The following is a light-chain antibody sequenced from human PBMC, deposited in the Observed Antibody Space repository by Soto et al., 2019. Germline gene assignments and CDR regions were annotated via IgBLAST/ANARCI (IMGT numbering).Light chain of an antibody. CDR3: QSYDSSLSGAVV. J-gene: IGLJ2*01. CDR2: GNS. V-gene: IGLV1-40*01. CDR1: SSNIGAGYD. Sequence: QSALTQPPSVSGAPGQRVTISCTGSSSNIGAGYDVHWYQQLPGTAPKLLIYGNSNRPSGVPDRFSGSKSGTSASLAITGLQAVDEADYYCQSYDSSLSGAVVFGGGTKLTVL.